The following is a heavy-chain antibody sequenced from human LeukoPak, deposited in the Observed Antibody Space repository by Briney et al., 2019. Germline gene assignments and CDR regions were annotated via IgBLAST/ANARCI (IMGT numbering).Heavy chain of an antibody. CDR3: AKARGAVLLWFGETGSALDV. CDR2: ISWNSGSI. V-gene: IGHV3-9*03. D-gene: IGHD3-10*01. J-gene: IGHJ6*04. Sequence: GGSLRLSCAASGFTFSSYAMHWVRQAPGKGLEWVSGISWNSGSIGYADSVKGRFTISRDNAKNSLYLQMNSLRAEDMALYYCAKARGAVLLWFGETGSALDVWGKGTTVTVSS. CDR1: GFTFSSYA.